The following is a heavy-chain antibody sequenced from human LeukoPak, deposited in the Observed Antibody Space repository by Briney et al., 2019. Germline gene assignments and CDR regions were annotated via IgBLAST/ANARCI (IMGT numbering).Heavy chain of an antibody. V-gene: IGHV1-18*01. CDR1: GYTFTNYG. CDR2: FSAYNDNT. CDR3: AREPYSSDWFPFDC. Sequence: ASVKVSCNASGYTFTNYGISWVRHGPGQGLEWMGWFSAYNDNTNYAQKLQGRVTMTTDTSTSTAYMELRSLGSDDTAVYYCAREPYSSDWFPFDCWGQGTLVTVSS. D-gene: IGHD6-19*01. J-gene: IGHJ4*02.